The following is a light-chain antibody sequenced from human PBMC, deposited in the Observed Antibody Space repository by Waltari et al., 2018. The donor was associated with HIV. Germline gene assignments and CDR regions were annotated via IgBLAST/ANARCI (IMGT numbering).Light chain of an antibody. CDR2: RNN. J-gene: IGLJ2*01. CDR1: SSDIGSYY. CDR3: ATWDDNLSGVV. V-gene: IGLV1-47*01. Sequence: QSVLTQPPSASGTPGQRVTISCSGSSSDIGSYYVYWFQQLPGTAPKLLIYRNNQRPSGVPDRFSGSKSGTSASLAISGLRSEDEADYYCATWDDNLSGVVFGGVTKLTVL.